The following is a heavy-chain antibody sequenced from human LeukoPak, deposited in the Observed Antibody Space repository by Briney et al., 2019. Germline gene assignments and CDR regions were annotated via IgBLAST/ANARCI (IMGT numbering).Heavy chain of an antibody. D-gene: IGHD2-2*01. CDR3: TTDVAGYCSSTTCSDVGYNLAY. V-gene: IGHV3-15*01. Sequence: PGGSLRLSCAASGFSFTYAWMSWVRQAPGKGLEWVGRIRSKADGGTPEYPAPVKGRFTVSRDDSKNTVYLQRNSLKSEDTAVYYCTTDVAGYCSSTTCSDVGYNLAYWGQGTLVTVSS. CDR2: IRSKADGGTP. CDR1: GFSFTYAW. J-gene: IGHJ4*02.